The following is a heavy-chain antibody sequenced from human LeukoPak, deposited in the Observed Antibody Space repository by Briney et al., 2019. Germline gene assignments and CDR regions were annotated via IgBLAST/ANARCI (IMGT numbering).Heavy chain of an antibody. CDR2: IIPIFGTA. J-gene: IGHJ4*02. D-gene: IGHD2-2*01. V-gene: IGHV1-69*13. CDR1: GGTFSSYA. Sequence: SVKVSCKASGGTFSSYAISWVRQAPGQGLEWMGGIIPIFGTANYAQKFQGRVTITADESTSTAYMELSSLRSEDTAVYYCARDSRYCSSTSCPRVSDYWGQGTLVTVSS. CDR3: ARDSRYCSSTSCPRVSDY.